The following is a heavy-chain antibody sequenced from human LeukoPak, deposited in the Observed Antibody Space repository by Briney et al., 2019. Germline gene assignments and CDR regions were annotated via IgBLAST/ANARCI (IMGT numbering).Heavy chain of an antibody. CDR1: GFTFSSYW. CDR3: ARDLNIVVVLAHGMDV. D-gene: IGHD2-2*01. CDR2: IKQGGSEK. V-gene: IGHV3-7*01. J-gene: IGHJ6*02. Sequence: HPGGSLRLSCAASGFTFSSYWMSWVRQAPGKGLEWVANIKQGGSEKHFGDSVKGRFTISRDNSKNSLYLQMNSLRAEDTTVYYCARDLNIVVVLAHGMDVWGQGTTVTVSS.